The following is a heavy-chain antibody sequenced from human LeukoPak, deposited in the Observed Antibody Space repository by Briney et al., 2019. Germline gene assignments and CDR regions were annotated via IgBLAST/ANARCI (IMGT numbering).Heavy chain of an antibody. CDR1: GYTFTSYG. CDR2: ISAYNGNT. D-gene: IGHD3-22*01. V-gene: IGHV1-18*01. CDR3: AREHILPYYYDSSGYNGMDV. J-gene: IGHJ6*02. Sequence: ASVKVSCKASGYTFTSYGISWVRQAPGQGLEWMGWISAYNGNTNYAQKLQGRVTMTTDTSTSTAYMELRSLRSDDTAVYYCAREHILPYYYDSSGYNGMDVWDQGTTVTVSS.